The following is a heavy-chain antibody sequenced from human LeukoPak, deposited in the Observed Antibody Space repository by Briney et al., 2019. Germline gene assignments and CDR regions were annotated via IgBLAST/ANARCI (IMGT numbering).Heavy chain of an antibody. V-gene: IGHV3-21*01. J-gene: IGHJ4*02. CDR3: ARSYSSSRGTFDY. Sequence: IPGGSLRLSCAASGFTFSSYGMNWVRQAPGKGLEWVSSITSSSIYIYYAASVKGRFTISRTNAKNSLYLQMNCLRAQDTAVYYCARSYSSSRGTFDYWGQGTLVTVSS. CDR1: GFTFSSYG. D-gene: IGHD6-6*01. CDR2: ITSSSIYI.